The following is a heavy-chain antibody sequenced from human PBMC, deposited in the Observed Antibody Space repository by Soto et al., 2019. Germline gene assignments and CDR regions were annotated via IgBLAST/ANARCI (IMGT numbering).Heavy chain of an antibody. CDR1: GDSITSGVHY. Sequence: QVQLQESGPGLVKPSQTLSLTCTVSGDSITSGVHYWSWIRQHPGKGLEWMGYIFYSGISYYNPSLRSRFTISVDTSKNQCFLTLSSVAAADTAGYYCARDRIMLTFGGGSGEWGIASWGLGTLVTVSS. CDR3: ARDRIMLTFGGGSGEWGIAS. V-gene: IGHV4-31*03. CDR2: IFYSGIS. J-gene: IGHJ4*02. D-gene: IGHD3-16*01.